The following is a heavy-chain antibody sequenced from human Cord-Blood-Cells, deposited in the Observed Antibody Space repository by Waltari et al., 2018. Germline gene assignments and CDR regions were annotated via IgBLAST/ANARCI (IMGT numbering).Heavy chain of an antibody. CDR1: GGTFSSYA. V-gene: IGHV1-69*06. J-gene: IGHJ3*02. CDR2: IIPIFGTA. CDR3: ARVSRGINWGVVDDAFDI. D-gene: IGHD7-27*01. Sequence: QVQLVQSGAEVKKPGSSVKVSCKASGGTFSSYAINWVRQAPGQGLEWMGGIIPIFGTANYAQKFQGRVTITADKSTSTAYMELSSLRSEDTAVYYCARVSRGINWGVVDDAFDIWGQGTMVTVSS.